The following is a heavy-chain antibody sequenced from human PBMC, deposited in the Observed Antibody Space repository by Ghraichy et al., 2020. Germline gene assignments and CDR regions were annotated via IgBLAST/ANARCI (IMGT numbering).Heavy chain of an antibody. D-gene: IGHD2-2*01. CDR3: AKAPSWPLRTYYFDY. Sequence: GGSLRLSCAASGFTFSSYAMSWVRQAPGKGLEWVSAISGSGGSTYYADSVKGRFTISRDNSKNTLYLQMNSLRAEDTAVYYCAKAPSWPLRTYYFDYWGQGTLVTVSS. J-gene: IGHJ4*02. CDR2: ISGSGGST. CDR1: GFTFSSYA. V-gene: IGHV3-23*01.